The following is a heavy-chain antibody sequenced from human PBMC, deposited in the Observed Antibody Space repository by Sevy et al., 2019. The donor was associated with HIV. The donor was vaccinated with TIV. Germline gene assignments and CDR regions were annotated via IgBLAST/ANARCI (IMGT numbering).Heavy chain of an antibody. Sequence: GGSLRLSCAASGFDFSIYSMSWVRQAPGKGLEWVSTLSFGGGKINYADSVKGRFTISRDNSKSSVYLQMNNTRVEDTAVYYCAREGCTKPHDYWGQGTLVTVSS. CDR1: GFDFSIYS. J-gene: IGHJ4*02. CDR3: AREGCTKPHDY. V-gene: IGHV3-23*01. CDR2: LSFGGGKI. D-gene: IGHD2-8*01.